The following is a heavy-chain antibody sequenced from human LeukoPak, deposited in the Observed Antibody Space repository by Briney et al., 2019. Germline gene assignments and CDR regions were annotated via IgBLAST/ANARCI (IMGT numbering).Heavy chain of an antibody. J-gene: IGHJ4*02. V-gene: IGHV4-39*01. Sequence: SETLSLTCTVSGGSISSSSYYWGWIRQPLGKGLEWIGSIYYSGSTYYNPSLKSRVTISVDTSKNQFSLKLSSVTAADTAVYYCARHILWFGELLGFDYWGQGTLVTVSS. CDR3: ARHILWFGELLGFDY. CDR1: GGSISSSSYY. CDR2: IYYSGST. D-gene: IGHD3-10*01.